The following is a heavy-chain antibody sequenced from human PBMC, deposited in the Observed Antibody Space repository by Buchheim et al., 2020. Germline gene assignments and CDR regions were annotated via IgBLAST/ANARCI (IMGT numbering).Heavy chain of an antibody. CDR2: IYYSGST. CDR3: VRDHTGNIYSYNGLDV. V-gene: IGHV4-30-4*01. Sequence: QVQLQESGPGLLKPSQTLSLTCTVSGGSISSANYYWSWIRQPPGKGLEWIGYIYYSGSTNYNPSLKSRVTISVDTSKNQFSLQLSSVTAADTAVYYCVRDHTGNIYSYNGLDVWGQGTT. J-gene: IGHJ6*02. D-gene: IGHD1/OR15-1a*01. CDR1: GGSISSANYY.